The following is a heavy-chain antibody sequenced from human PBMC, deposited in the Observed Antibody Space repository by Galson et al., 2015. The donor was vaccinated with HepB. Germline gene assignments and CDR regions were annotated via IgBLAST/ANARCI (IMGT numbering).Heavy chain of an antibody. CDR3: ARERTDYYYYYGMDV. CDR1: GFTFSSYS. Sequence: LRLSCAASGFTFSSYSMHWVRQAPGKGLEWVSSISSSSSYIYYADSVKGRFTISRDNAKNSLYLQMNSLRAEDTAVYYCARERTDYYYYYGMDVWGQGTTVTVSS. CDR2: ISSSSSYI. J-gene: IGHJ6*02. V-gene: IGHV3-21*01. D-gene: IGHD1-1*01.